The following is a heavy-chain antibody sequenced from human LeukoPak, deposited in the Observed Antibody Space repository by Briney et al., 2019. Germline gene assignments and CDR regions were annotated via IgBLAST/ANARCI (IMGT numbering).Heavy chain of an antibody. D-gene: IGHD6-13*01. Sequence: SETLFLTCTVSGGSISSYYWSWIRQPPGKGLEWIGYIYYSGSTNYNPSLKSRVTISVDTSKNQFSLKLSSVTAADTAVYYCARDSSSWYINWFDPWGQGTLVTVSS. V-gene: IGHV4-59*01. CDR2: IYYSGST. CDR3: ARDSSSWYINWFDP. J-gene: IGHJ5*02. CDR1: GGSISSYY.